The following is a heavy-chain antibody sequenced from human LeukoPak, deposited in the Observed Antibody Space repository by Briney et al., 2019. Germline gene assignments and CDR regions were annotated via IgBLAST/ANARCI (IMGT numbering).Heavy chain of an antibody. CDR1: GYTFTGSY. D-gene: IGHD3-10*01. J-gene: IGHJ3*02. CDR2: LNPNSGDT. CDR3: ARGTTHLWFGEGGNALDI. Sequence: APVKVSCKASGYTFTGSYMHWVRQAPGQGLEWMGWLNPNSGDTKDSQKFQGRVTMTRDTSIDTAYMELSRLKSDDTAVYYCARGTTHLWFGEGGNALDIWGQGTMVTVSS. V-gene: IGHV1-2*02.